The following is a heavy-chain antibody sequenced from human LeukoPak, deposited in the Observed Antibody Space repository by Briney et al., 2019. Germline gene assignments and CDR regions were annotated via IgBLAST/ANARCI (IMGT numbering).Heavy chain of an antibody. V-gene: IGHV3-7*01. J-gene: IGHJ4*02. CDR1: GFTFSSYW. CDR3: ARGGYRSSTSCYCDY. Sequence: GGSLRLSCAASGFTFSSYWMSWVRQAPGKGLEWVANIKQDGSGKYYVDSVKGRFTISRDNAKSSLYLQMNSLRAEDTAVYYCARGGYRSSTSCYCDYWGQGALVTVSS. D-gene: IGHD2-2*01. CDR2: IKQDGSGK.